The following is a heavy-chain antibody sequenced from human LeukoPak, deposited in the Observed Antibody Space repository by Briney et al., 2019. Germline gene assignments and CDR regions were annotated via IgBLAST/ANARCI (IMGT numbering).Heavy chain of an antibody. J-gene: IGHJ4*02. CDR2: ISSSGGNT. Sequence: GGSLRLSCAASGFTFSSYAMSWVRQAPGKGLEWVSVISSSGGNTYYTDSVKGRFTVSRDISKNTLYLQRNSLRAEDTALYYCAKARRDGYNLFDYWGQGTLVTVSS. CDR1: GFTFSSYA. CDR3: AKARRDGYNLFDY. V-gene: IGHV3-23*01. D-gene: IGHD5-24*01.